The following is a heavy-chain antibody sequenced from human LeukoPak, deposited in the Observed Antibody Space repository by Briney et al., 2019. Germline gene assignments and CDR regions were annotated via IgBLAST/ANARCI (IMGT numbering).Heavy chain of an antibody. CDR1: GFTFSSYA. V-gene: IGHV3-30-3*01. D-gene: IGHD5-18*01. Sequence: GGSLRLSCAASGFTFSSYAMHWVRQAPGKGLEWVAVVPSDGSNKYYADSVKGRFTISRDNSKNTLYLQMNSLRAEDTAVYYCARDMTDTAMTKASYYFDYWGQGTLVTVSS. CDR2: VPSDGSNK. CDR3: ARDMTDTAMTKASYYFDY. J-gene: IGHJ4*02.